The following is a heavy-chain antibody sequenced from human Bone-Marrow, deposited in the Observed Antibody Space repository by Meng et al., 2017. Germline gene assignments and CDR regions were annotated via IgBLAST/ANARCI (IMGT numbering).Heavy chain of an antibody. CDR2: MNPNSGNT. CDR3: ARGSSRYFDWLLYSPGAFDI. CDR1: GYTFTSYD. D-gene: IGHD3-9*01. V-gene: IGHV1-8*03. Sequence: ASVKVSCKASGYTFTSYDINWVRQATGQGLEWMGWMNPNSGNTGYAQKFQGRVTITRNTSISTAYMELSSLRSEDTAVYYCARGSSRYFDWLLYSPGAFDIWGQGTRVT. J-gene: IGHJ3*02.